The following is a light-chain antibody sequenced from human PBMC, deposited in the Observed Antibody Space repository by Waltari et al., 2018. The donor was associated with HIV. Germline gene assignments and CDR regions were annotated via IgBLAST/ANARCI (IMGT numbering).Light chain of an antibody. J-gene: IGLJ2*01. V-gene: IGLV2-11*01. Sequence: QSALTQPRSVSGSPGQSVPISCTGTSSDVGPYNYVSWYQHHPNKGPKLLIYDVNKRPSGVPDRFSGSKSGNTASLTISGLQAEDEADYYCCSYADTYFVLFGGRTKLTVL. CDR1: SSDVGPYNY. CDR3: CSYADTYFVL. CDR2: DVN.